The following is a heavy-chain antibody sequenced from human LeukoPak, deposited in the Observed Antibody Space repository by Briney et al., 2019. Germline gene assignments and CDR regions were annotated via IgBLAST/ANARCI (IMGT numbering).Heavy chain of an antibody. V-gene: IGHV3-30*02. Sequence: GGSLRLSCVASGFTFSNYDMHWVRQAPGKGLEWVASMRNDGSQIYHADSVRGRFTISRDNSKNTLYLQMNSLRVEDTAIYYCAKDIGRRIFGVAYDAFHIWGQGTMVTVSS. CDR1: GFTFSNYD. J-gene: IGHJ3*02. D-gene: IGHD3-3*01. CDR3: AKDIGRRIFGVAYDAFHI. CDR2: MRNDGSQI.